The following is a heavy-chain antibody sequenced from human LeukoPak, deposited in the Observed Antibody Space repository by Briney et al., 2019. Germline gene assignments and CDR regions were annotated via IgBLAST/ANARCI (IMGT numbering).Heavy chain of an antibody. D-gene: IGHD2-15*01. V-gene: IGHV4-59*12. CDR2: IYYSGST. CDR1: GGSISSYY. CDR3: ARVKAAWSQGRYFDY. Sequence: SETLSLTCTVSGGSISSYYWSWIRQPPGKGLEWIGYIYYSGSTNYNPSLKSRVTISVDTSKNQFSLKLSSVTAADTAVYYCARVKAAWSQGRYFDYWGQGTLVTVSS. J-gene: IGHJ4*02.